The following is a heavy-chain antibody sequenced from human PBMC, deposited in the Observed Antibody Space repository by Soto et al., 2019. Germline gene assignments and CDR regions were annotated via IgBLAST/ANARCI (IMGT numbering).Heavy chain of an antibody. CDR1: GFTFSNAW. V-gene: IGHV3-15*01. Sequence: TGGSLRLSCAASGFTFSNAWMSWVRQAPGKGLEWVGRIKSKTDGGTTDYAAPVKGRFTISRDDSKNTLYLQMNSLKTEDAAVYYCTTQGGYDFWSGYLAPKLHYGMDVWGQGTTVTVSS. D-gene: IGHD3-3*01. CDR3: TTQGGYDFWSGYLAPKLHYGMDV. CDR2: IKSKTDGGTT. J-gene: IGHJ6*02.